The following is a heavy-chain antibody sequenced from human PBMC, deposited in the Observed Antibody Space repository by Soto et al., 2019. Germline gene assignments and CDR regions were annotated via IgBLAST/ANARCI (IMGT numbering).Heavy chain of an antibody. D-gene: IGHD4-17*01. V-gene: IGHV3-48*02. J-gene: IGHJ3*02. CDR1: GFTFSSYS. CDR3: ARDKYGDYAFDI. CDR2: ISSGSGTI. Sequence: GGSLRLSCAASGFTFSSYSINLVRQAPGKGLEWVSYISSGSGTIYYADSVKGRFTISRDNAKNSLSLQMYSLRDEDTAVYYCARDKYGDYAFDIWGQGTMVTVSS.